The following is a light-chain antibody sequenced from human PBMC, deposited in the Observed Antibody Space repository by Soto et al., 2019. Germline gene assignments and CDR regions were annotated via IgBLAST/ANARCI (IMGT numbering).Light chain of an antibody. CDR1: SSNIGAGYD. J-gene: IGLJ1*01. V-gene: IGLV1-40*01. CDR3: QSYDSSLGEF. Sequence: QSVLTQPPSVSGAPGQRVTISCTGSSSNIGAGYDVHWYQQLPGTAPKLLIYGNSNRPSGVPDRFSGSKSGTSASLAFIGLRAEDEADYSCQSYDSSLGEFFGTGTKVTVL. CDR2: GNS.